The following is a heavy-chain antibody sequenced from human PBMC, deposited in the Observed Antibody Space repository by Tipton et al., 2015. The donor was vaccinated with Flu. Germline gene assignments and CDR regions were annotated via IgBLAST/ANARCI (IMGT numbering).Heavy chain of an antibody. Sequence: SLRLSCAASGFTFSSYWMSWVRQAPGKGLEWVANIKQDGGEKYYVDSVKGRFTISRGNAKNSLYLQMNSLRAEDTAVYYCARHSPGAMGSYWGQGTLVTVSS. J-gene: IGHJ4*02. V-gene: IGHV3-7*01. CDR3: ARHSPGAMGSY. CDR2: IKQDGGEK. CDR1: GFTFSSYW. D-gene: IGHD1-26*01.